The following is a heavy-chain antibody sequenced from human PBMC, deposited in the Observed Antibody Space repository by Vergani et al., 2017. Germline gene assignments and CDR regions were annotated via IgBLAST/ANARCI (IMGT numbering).Heavy chain of an antibody. D-gene: IGHD6-19*01. Sequence: QIQLVQSRSEMVKPGASVKVSCQASGYSFTNYDFTWVRQAPGQGLEWMGWISSTTGDTIYAEQFQGRVTMTTDTSTSTAYLGLRSLRSDDTALYYCARRVVAGRNSLRHLDYWGQGTLVTVSS. J-gene: IGHJ4*02. CDR2: ISSTTGDT. CDR3: ARRVVAGRNSLRHLDY. V-gene: IGHV1-18*01. CDR1: GYSFTNYD.